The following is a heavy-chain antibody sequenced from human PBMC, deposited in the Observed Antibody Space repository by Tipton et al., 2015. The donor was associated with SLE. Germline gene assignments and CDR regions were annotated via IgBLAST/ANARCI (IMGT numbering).Heavy chain of an antibody. CDR1: GFTFSSYD. J-gene: IGHJ4*02. CDR3: AKENDF. CDR2: ISSGGNT. V-gene: IGHV3-23*03. Sequence: SQRLSCAASGFTFSSYDMYWVRQAPGRGLEWVSLISSGGNTYYADSVKGRFTISRDNSKNTVQLQMNSLRVEDTAVYYCAKENDFWGQGTLVTVSS.